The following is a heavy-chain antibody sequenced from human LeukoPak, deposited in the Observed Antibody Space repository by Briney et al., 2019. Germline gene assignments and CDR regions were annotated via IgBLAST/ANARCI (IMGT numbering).Heavy chain of an antibody. V-gene: IGHV3-74*01. CDR3: ARALVAGVTLNALDI. CDR1: GFSFSSYW. D-gene: IGHD2-15*01. J-gene: IGHJ3*02. Sequence: PGGSLRLSCAASGFSFSSYWMHWVRQAPGKGLVWVARIQYDGSTTNYPDSVKGRFTISRDNAKKTLYVQMNSLRAEDTAVYYCARALVAGVTLNALDIWGQGTMVTVSS. CDR2: IQYDGSTT.